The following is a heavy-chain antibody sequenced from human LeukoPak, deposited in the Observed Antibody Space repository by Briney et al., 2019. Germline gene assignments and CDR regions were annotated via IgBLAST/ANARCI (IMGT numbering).Heavy chain of an antibody. CDR3: ARDQDTYYYDSSGYRY. CDR2: FDPEDGET. V-gene: IGHV1-24*01. D-gene: IGHD3-22*01. CDR1: GYALTELS. J-gene: IGHJ4*02. Sequence: ASVKVSCKVSGYALTELSMHWVRQAPGKGLEWMGGFDPEDGETIYAQKFQGRVTITADKSTSTAYMELSSLRSEDTAVYYCARDQDTYYYDSSGYRYWGQGTLVTVSS.